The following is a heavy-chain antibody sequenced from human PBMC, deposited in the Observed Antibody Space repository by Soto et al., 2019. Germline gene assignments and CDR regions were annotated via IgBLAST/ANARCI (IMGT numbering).Heavy chain of an antibody. V-gene: IGHV4-39*01. J-gene: IGHJ4*02. CDR1: GGSISGTSFY. Sequence: SSETLSLTCTVSGGSISGTSFYWGWIRQPPGKGLEWIGNIYHTGRTNYNPSLKSRVAISVDTSKNQFSLKLSSVTAADTAVYYCARGDMTTVTPSFDYWGQGTLVTVSS. D-gene: IGHD4-17*01. CDR2: IYHTGRT. CDR3: ARGDMTTVTPSFDY.